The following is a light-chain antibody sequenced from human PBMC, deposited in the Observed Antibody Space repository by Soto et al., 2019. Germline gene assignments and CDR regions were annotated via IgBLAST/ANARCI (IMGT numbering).Light chain of an antibody. Sequence: EIVFTQSPSTLSLSPGERATLSCRASQSVSSYLAWYQQKPGQAPRLLIYDASNRATGIPARFSGSGSGTDFTLTISSLEPEDFAVYYCQQYNNWSFGQGTRLEI. V-gene: IGKV3-11*01. J-gene: IGKJ5*01. CDR2: DAS. CDR3: QQYNNWS. CDR1: QSVSSY.